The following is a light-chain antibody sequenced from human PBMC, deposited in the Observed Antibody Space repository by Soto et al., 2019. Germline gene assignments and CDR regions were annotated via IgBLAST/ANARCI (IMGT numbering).Light chain of an antibody. CDR1: QSISSS. V-gene: IGKV3-11*01. Sequence: EIVLTQSPVTLSLSPGERATLSCRASQSISSSLAWYQHKLGQAPRLILYDAFNRGTVTPARFSGSGSVTDLTLTISGLEPEDVAVYYCQQGSSFGGGTKVEIK. J-gene: IGKJ4*01. CDR3: QQGSS. CDR2: DAF.